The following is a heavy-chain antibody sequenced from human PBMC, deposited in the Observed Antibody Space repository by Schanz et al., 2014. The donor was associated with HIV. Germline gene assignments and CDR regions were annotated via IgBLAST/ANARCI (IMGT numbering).Heavy chain of an antibody. Sequence: QVRLQQWGAGLLKPSETLSLTCAISRGSFSTHYGGWVRQPPGKGLQWIGEVNHEGTTTYNPSLKSRVAISVDKSKNQLSLKLTSVTAADTAVYYCARDSAMDYFDFWGQGTLVIVSS. CDR3: ARDSAMDYFDF. V-gene: IGHV4-34*01. J-gene: IGHJ4*02. CDR1: RGSFSTHY. CDR2: VNHEGTT. D-gene: IGHD6-13*01.